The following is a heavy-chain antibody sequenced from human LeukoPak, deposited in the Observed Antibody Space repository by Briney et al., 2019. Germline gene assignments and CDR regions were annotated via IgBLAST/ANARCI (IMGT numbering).Heavy chain of an antibody. CDR1: GYTFTSYY. CDR2: INPSGGST. CDR3: ARTYSSSDEFDY. Sequence: ASVKVSCKASGYTFTSYYIHWMRQAPGQGLEWMGIINPSGGSTTYAQKFQGRVAMTRDTSTSRVYMEVSSLRSEDTAVYYCARTYSSSDEFDYWGQGTLVTVSS. J-gene: IGHJ4*02. V-gene: IGHV1-46*01. D-gene: IGHD6-13*01.